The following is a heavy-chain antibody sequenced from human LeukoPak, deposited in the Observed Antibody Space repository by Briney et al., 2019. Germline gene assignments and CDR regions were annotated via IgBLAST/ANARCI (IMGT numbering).Heavy chain of an antibody. CDR2: ISYDGSNK. D-gene: IGHD6-19*01. CDR3: ARDKGIAVASFDY. V-gene: IGHV3-30*04. Sequence: PGGSLRLSCAASGVTFSSYAMHWVRQAPGKGLEWVAVISYDGSNKYYADSVKGRFTISRDNSKNTLYLQMNSLRAEDTAVYYCARDKGIAVASFDYWGQGTLVTVSS. CDR1: GVTFSSYA. J-gene: IGHJ4*02.